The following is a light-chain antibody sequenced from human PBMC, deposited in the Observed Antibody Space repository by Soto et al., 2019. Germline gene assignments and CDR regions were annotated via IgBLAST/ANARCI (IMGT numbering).Light chain of an antibody. CDR3: QQRSNWPPIT. CDR1: QSVSSY. Sequence: IVLTQSPGTLSWSPGERATLSCRASQSVSSYLAWYQQKPGQAPRLLIYDASNRATGIPARFSGSGSGTDFTLTISSLEPEDFAVYYCQQRSNWPPITFGQGTRLEIK. CDR2: DAS. V-gene: IGKV3-11*01. J-gene: IGKJ5*01.